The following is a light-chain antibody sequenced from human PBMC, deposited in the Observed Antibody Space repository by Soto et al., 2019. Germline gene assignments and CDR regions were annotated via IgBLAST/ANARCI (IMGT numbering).Light chain of an antibody. Sequence: CRASQSVDNYLDWYQQKPGQAPRLLIYESSNRATGIPARFSGSGYGTAFILSLRSREPGDIALSICEQPSTSAETLAQGTKVEIK. CDR2: ESS. CDR3: EQPSTSAET. J-gene: IGKJ1*01. CDR1: QSVDNY. V-gene: IGKV3-11*01.